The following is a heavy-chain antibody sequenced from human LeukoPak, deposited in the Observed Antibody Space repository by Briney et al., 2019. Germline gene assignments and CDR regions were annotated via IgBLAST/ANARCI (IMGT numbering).Heavy chain of an antibody. CDR3: ARDTMVRGANLDY. CDR1: GGTFSSYA. J-gene: IGHJ4*02. CDR2: IIPILGIA. V-gene: IGHV1-69*04. Sequence: SVKVSCKASGGTFSSYAISWVRQAPGQGLEWMGRIIPILGIANYAQKFQGSVTITADKSTSTAYMELSSLRSEDTAVYYCARDTMVRGANLDYWGQGTLVTVSS. D-gene: IGHD3-10*01.